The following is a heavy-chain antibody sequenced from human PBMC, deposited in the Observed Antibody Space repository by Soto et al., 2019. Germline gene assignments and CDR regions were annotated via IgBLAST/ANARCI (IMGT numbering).Heavy chain of an antibody. CDR1: GFLFNSHA. CDR3: ARPSSGWENWFDP. D-gene: IGHD6-19*01. Sequence: GGSLRLSCAASGFLFNSHAMSWVRQSPVKGLEWVAAISGRGSSTYYPDSVKGRFIVSRDNSKNKLYLQMNSLRDDDTAVYYCARPSSGWENWFDPWGQGTLVTVSS. V-gene: IGHV3-23*01. J-gene: IGHJ5*02. CDR2: ISGRGSST.